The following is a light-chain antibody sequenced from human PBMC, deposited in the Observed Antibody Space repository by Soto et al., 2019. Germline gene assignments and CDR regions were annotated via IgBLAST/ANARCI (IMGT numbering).Light chain of an antibody. CDR1: QGISSY. V-gene: IGKV1-39*01. J-gene: IGKJ3*01. Sequence: DIQMTQSPSSLSASVGDRVTITCRASQGISSYLNWYQQKPGKAPKLLIYAASNLQIGIPSRFSGSGSGTEFTLTLSSLQPEDFATYYCQQSYSTPRFTFGPGTKVDIK. CDR3: QQSYSTPRFT. CDR2: AAS.